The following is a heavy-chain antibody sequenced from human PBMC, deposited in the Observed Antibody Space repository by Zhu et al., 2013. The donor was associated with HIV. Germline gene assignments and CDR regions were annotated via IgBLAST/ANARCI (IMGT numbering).Heavy chain of an antibody. J-gene: IGHJ4*02. V-gene: IGHV1-69*01. CDR1: GGTFSSYA. D-gene: IGHD1-26*01. CDR3: ARDREDIRGSYLGPRGFDY. CDR2: IIPIFGTA. Sequence: QVQLVQSGAEVKKPGSSVKVSCKASGGTFSSYAISWVRQAPGQGLEWMGGIIPIFGTANYAQKFQGRVTITADESTSTAYMELSSLRSEDTAVYYCARDREDIRGSYLGPRGFDYWGQGTLVTVSS.